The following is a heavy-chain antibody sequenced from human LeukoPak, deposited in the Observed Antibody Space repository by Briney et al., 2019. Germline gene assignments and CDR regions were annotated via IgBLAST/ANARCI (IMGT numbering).Heavy chain of an antibody. J-gene: IGHJ6*02. CDR2: IYYNGTT. D-gene: IGHD3-10*01. V-gene: IGHV4-39*07. CDR1: GVSINNTYYY. CDR3: ARGKMVRGVIINPPYYYGMDV. Sequence: KPSETLSLTYSVSGVSINNTYYYWGWIRQPPGGGLGWIGTIYYNGTTYYNPSLKSRVTISVDTSKNQFFLKLSSVSAADTAVYYCARGKMVRGVIINPPYYYGMDVWGQGTTVTVSS.